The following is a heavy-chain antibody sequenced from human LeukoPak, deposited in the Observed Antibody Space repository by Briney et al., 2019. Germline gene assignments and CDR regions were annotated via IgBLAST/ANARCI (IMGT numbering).Heavy chain of an antibody. V-gene: IGHV1-69*13. J-gene: IGHJ5*02. CDR1: GGTFSSYA. D-gene: IGHD2-2*01. Sequence: SVKVSCKASGGTFSSYAISWVRQAPGQGLEWMGGIIPIFGTANYAQKSQGRVTITADESTSTAYMELSSLRSEDTAVYYCARWHQGYCSSTSCPAWGQGTLVTVSS. CDR2: IIPIFGTA. CDR3: ARWHQGYCSSTSCPA.